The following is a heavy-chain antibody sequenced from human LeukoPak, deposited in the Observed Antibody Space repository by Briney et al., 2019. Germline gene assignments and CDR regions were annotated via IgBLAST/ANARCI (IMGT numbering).Heavy chain of an antibody. V-gene: IGHV1-18*01. CDR2: ISAYNGNT. CDR3: ARVPPPHYYDSSGYCDY. CDR1: GYTFTSYG. J-gene: IGHJ4*02. Sequence: ASVKVSCKASGYTFTSYGISWVRQAPGQGLEWMGWISAYNGNTNYAQKLQGRVTMTTDTSTSTAYMELRSLRSDDTAVYYCARVPPPHYYDSSGYCDYWGQGTLVTVSP. D-gene: IGHD3-22*01.